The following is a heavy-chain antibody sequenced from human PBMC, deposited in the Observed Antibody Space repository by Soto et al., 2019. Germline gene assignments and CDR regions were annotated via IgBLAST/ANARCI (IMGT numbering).Heavy chain of an antibody. CDR1: GYTFTSYY. CDR3: ARSLLGVLEWLLVCDY. V-gene: IGHV1-46*03. Sequence: GASVKVSCKASGYTFTSYYMHWVRQAPGQGLEWMGIINPSGGSTSYAQKFQGRVTMTRDTSTSTVYMELSSLRSEDTAVYYCARSLLGVLEWLLVCDYWGQGTLVTVLL. D-gene: IGHD3-3*01. CDR2: INPSGGST. J-gene: IGHJ4*02.